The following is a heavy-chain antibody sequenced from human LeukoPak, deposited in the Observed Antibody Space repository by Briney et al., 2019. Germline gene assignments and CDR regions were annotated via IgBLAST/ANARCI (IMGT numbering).Heavy chain of an antibody. J-gene: IGHJ5*02. D-gene: IGHD3-22*01. CDR2: ISSSGGST. Sequence: GGSLRLSCVASGFAFSSYAMSWVRKAPGKGLEWVSAISSSGGSTNYADSVKCRFTISRDNSKNTLYLQMNSLRVEDTAVYYCAKYGKYYYDSSGYSDAWGQGALVTVSS. CDR1: GFAFSSYA. V-gene: IGHV3-23*01. CDR3: AKYGKYYYDSSGYSDA.